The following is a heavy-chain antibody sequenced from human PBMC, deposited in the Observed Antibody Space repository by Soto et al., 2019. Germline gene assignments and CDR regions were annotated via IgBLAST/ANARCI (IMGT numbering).Heavy chain of an antibody. CDR2: IYYSGST. Sequence: QVQLQESGPGLVKPSQTLSLTCTVSGGSISSGGYYWSWIRQHPGKGLEWIGYIYYSGSTYYNPSLKSRVTISVDTSKNQFSLKLSSVTAADTAVYYCARVGVVVVAATPEDDLDYYYMDVWGKGTTVTVSS. V-gene: IGHV4-31*03. D-gene: IGHD2-15*01. CDR1: GGSISSGGYY. CDR3: ARVGVVVVAATPEDDLDYYYMDV. J-gene: IGHJ6*03.